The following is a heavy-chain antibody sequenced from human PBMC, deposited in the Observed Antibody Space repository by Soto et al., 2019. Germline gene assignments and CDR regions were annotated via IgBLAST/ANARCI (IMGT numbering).Heavy chain of an antibody. Sequence: SETLSLTCAVYGGSFSGYYWSWIRQPPGKGLEWIGEINHSGSTDYNPSLKSRVTISVDTSKNQFSLKLSSVTAADTAVYYCARGGGSGWYIDYWGQGTLVTVSS. CDR1: GGSFSGYY. V-gene: IGHV4-34*01. CDR3: ARGGGSGWYIDY. D-gene: IGHD6-19*01. J-gene: IGHJ4*02. CDR2: INHSGST.